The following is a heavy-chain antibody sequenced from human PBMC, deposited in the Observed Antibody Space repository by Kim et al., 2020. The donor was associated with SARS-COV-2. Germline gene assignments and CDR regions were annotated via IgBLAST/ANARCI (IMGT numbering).Heavy chain of an antibody. V-gene: IGHV4-31*02. J-gene: IGHJ6*02. CDR3: ARDYGDSFNYYYGMDV. Sequence: LKSRVTISVDTSKNQFSLKLSSVTAADTAVYYWARDYGDSFNYYYGMDVWGQGTTVTVSS. D-gene: IGHD4-17*01.